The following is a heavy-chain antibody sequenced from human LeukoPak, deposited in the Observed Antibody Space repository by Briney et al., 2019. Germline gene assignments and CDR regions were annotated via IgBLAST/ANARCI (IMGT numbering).Heavy chain of an antibody. CDR1: GYSISSGYY. D-gene: IGHD2-2*01. CDR3: ARSLAGTSNWD. CDR2: IYHSGST. Sequence: PSETLSLTCGVSGYSISSGYYWDWIRQPPGMVLEWIGSIYHSGSTYYNPSLKSRVTISVDTSKNQFSLRLSSVTAADTAMYYCARSLAGTSNWDWGQGTLVTVSS. J-gene: IGHJ4*02. V-gene: IGHV4-38-2*01.